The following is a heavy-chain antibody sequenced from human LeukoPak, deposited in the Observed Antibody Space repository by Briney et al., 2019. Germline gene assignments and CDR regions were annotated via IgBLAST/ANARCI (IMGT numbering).Heavy chain of an antibody. J-gene: IGHJ4*02. V-gene: IGHV4-4*02. CDR3: ARRDRTGTTLYVAV. D-gene: IGHD1-7*01. Sequence: NPSETLSLTCAVSGGSISGSNWWSWVRRPPGKGLEWIGEIYQSGSTNYNPSLKSRVTISVDKSKNQFSLKLSSVTAADTAVHYCARRDRTGTTLYVAVWGQGTLVTVSS. CDR1: GGSISGSNW. CDR2: IYQSGST.